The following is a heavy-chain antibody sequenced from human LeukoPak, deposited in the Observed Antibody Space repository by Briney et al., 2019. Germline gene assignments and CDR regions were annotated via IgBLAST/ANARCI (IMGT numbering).Heavy chain of an antibody. V-gene: IGHV1-18*01. CDR1: GYDFTRNG. Sequence: ASVKVSCKAFGYDFTRNGISWVRQAPGQGLDWMGWISVYTGNTNYAQKFQGRVTLTTDTPTTTAYMELRGLRSDDTAVYFCARAYGSSGHGAFDIWGQGTMVTVSS. D-gene: IGHD3-22*01. CDR3: ARAYGSSGHGAFDI. CDR2: ISVYTGNT. J-gene: IGHJ3*02.